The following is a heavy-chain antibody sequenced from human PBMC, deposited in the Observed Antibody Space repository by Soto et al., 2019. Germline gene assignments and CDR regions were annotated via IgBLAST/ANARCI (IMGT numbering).Heavy chain of an antibody. CDR2: ISYDGSNK. Sequence: QVQLVESGGGVVQPGRSLRLSCAASGFTFSSYAMHWVRQAPGKGLEWVAVISYDGSNKYYADSVKGRFTISRDNSKNTLYLQMNSLRAEGTAVDYFVSTSLAGRFGWYGGEGTGWGQGALVTVSS. CDR1: GFTFSSYA. D-gene: IGHD6-19*01. CDR3: VSTSLAGRFGWYGGEGTG. J-gene: IGHJ4*02. V-gene: IGHV3-30-3*01.